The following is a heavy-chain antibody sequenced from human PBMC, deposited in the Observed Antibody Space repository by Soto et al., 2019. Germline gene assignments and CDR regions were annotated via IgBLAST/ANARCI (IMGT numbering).Heavy chain of an antibody. Sequence: QVQLQQWGAGLLKPSETLSLTCAVYGGSFSGYYWSWIRQPPGKGLAWIGEINHSGNTTYNPSHKSRVTISVDTSKNQFSLKLSSVTAADTAVYYCARAPAVAGSFKSWFDPWGQGTLVTVSS. D-gene: IGHD6-19*01. CDR1: GGSFSGYY. CDR3: ARAPAVAGSFKSWFDP. CDR2: INHSGNT. J-gene: IGHJ5*02. V-gene: IGHV4-34*01.